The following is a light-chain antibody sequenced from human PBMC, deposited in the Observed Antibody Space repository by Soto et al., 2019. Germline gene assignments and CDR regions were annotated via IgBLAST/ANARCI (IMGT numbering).Light chain of an antibody. Sequence: EIVLTQSPGTLSLSPGERATLSCRASQSVSSSHLAWYQQKPGQAPRLLIYGASSRATGIPDRFSGSGSGTDFTLTIRRLEPEDFVVYYCQQYGSSPWTFGQGTKVEIK. CDR1: QSVSSSH. V-gene: IGKV3-20*01. CDR3: QQYGSSPWT. J-gene: IGKJ1*01. CDR2: GAS.